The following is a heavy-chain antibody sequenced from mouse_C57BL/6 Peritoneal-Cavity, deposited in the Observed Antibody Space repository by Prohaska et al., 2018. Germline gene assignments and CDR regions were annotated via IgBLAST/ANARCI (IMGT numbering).Heavy chain of an antibody. V-gene: IGHV1-4*01. CDR3: AVDSSGFDY. D-gene: IGHD3-2*02. CDR1: GYTNTSYK. J-gene: IGHJ2*01. Sequence: KMSCKASGYTNTSYKMHWVKKRLGKGLELTGYINPSSGYTKYNQKFKDKATLTADKSSSTAYMQLSSLTSEDSAVYYCAVDSSGFDYWSQGTTLTGSS. CDR2: INPSSGYT.